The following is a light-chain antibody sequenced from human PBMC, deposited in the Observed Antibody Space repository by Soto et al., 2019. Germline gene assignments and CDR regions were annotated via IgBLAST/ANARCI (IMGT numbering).Light chain of an antibody. CDR3: SSYSISTAYL. Sequence: QSALTQPASVSGSPGQSITISCTGTSSDVGDYNYVSWYQHHPGKAPKLMIYEVSNRPSGVSNRFSGSKSGNTASLTISGLQAEDEADYFCSSYSISTAYLFGTGTKVTVL. J-gene: IGLJ1*01. CDR2: EVS. CDR1: SSDVGDYNY. V-gene: IGLV2-14*01.